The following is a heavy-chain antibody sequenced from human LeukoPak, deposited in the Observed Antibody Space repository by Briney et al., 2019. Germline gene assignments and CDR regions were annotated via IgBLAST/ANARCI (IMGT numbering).Heavy chain of an antibody. Sequence: PGGSLRLSCAVSGITLSNYGMSWVRQAPGKGLEWVAGISDSGGRTNYADSVKGRFTIPRDNPKNTLYLQMNSLRAEDTAVYFCAKRGVVIRVFLVGFHKEAYYFDSWGQGALVTVSS. CDR2: ISDSGGRT. V-gene: IGHV3-23*01. J-gene: IGHJ4*02. CDR1: GITLSNYG. D-gene: IGHD3-10*01. CDR3: AKRGVVIRVFLVGFHKEAYYFDS.